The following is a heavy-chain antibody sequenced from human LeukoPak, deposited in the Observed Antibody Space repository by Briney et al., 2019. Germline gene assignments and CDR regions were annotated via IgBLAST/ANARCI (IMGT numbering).Heavy chain of an antibody. J-gene: IGHJ5*02. V-gene: IGHV3-74*01. CDR1: GFTFSSYW. Sequence: GGSLRLSCAASGFTFSSYWMHWVRQTPGKGLMRVSRIESDGSTIYADSVKDRFTISRDNGKNTVYLQMNSLRVDDTAMYYCARAVTYFYGSVTYDWFDPWGQGTLVTVSS. CDR2: IESDGST. D-gene: IGHD3-10*01. CDR3: ARAVTYFYGSVTYDWFDP.